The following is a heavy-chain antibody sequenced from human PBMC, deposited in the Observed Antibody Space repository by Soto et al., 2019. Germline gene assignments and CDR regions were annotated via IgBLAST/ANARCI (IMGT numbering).Heavy chain of an antibody. CDR3: ARDSSGSYCFQH. Sequence: GGSLRLSCAASRVTFSDYYMIWIRQAPGKGLEWVSHISSSGGTIYYADSVKRRFTISRDNAKNSLYLQMSSVRVEETAVYYCARDSSGSYCFQHWGQGTMVTVSS. D-gene: IGHD3-10*01. J-gene: IGHJ1*01. CDR2: ISSSGGTI. CDR1: RVTFSDYY. V-gene: IGHV3-11*01.